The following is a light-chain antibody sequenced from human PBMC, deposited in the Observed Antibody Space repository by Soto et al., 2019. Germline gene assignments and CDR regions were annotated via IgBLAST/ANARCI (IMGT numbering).Light chain of an antibody. V-gene: IGLV2-14*01. CDR1: SSDVGGYNY. CDR3: TSYTSYSTLDV. CDR2: EVS. J-gene: IGLJ1*01. Sequence: QSALTQPASVSGSRGQSITISCTGTSSDVGGYNYVSWYQQHPDKAPKLMIYEVSNRPSGVSNRFSGSKSGHTASLTISGLQSEDEADYFCTSYTSYSTLDVFGTGTKLTVL.